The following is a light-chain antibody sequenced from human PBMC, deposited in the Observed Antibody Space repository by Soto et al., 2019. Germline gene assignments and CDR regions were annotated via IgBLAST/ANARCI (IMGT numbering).Light chain of an antibody. CDR1: SSDVGGYNY. CDR3: SSYAGSNNQGV. V-gene: IGLV2-8*01. Sequence: QSVLTQPPSASGSPGQSVTISCTGTSSDVGGYNYVSWYQQHPGKAPKLMIYEVSERPSGVPDRFSGSKSGNTASLTVSGLQAEDEADYYCSSYAGSNNQGVFGGGTKLTVL. CDR2: EVS. J-gene: IGLJ2*01.